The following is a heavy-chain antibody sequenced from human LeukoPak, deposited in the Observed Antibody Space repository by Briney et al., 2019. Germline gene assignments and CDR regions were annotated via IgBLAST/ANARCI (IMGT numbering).Heavy chain of an antibody. CDR1: GFTFSSYE. CDR2: ISNSGNTI. V-gene: IGHV3-48*03. J-gene: IGHJ6*03. D-gene: IGHD3-22*01. Sequence: QPGGSLRLSCAASGFTFSSYEMNWVRQAPGKGLEWVSYISNSGNTIYYADSVKGRFTISRDNAKNSLYLQMNSLRAEDTAVYYCAKDGGGYYPSYYYYMDVWGKGTTVTISS. CDR3: AKDGGGYYPSYYYYMDV.